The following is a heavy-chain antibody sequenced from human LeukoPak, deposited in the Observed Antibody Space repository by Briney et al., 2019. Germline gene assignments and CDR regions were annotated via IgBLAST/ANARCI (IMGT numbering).Heavy chain of an antibody. CDR2: ISAYNGNT. D-gene: IGHD2-8*01. CDR1: GYTFTSYG. Sequence: ASVKVSCKASGYTFTSYGISWVRQAPGQGLEWMGWISAYNGNTNYAQKLQGRVTMTRNTSISTAYMELSSLRSEDTAVYYCARGMGLVDYWGQGTLVTVSS. V-gene: IGHV1-18*01. J-gene: IGHJ4*02. CDR3: ARGMGLVDY.